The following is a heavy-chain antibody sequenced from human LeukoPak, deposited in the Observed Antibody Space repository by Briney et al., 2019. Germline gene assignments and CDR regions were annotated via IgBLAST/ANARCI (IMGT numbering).Heavy chain of an antibody. Sequence: GGSLRLSCAASGFTFSSYAMHWVRQAPGKGLEWVAVISYDGSNKYYADSVKGRFTISRDNSKNTLYLQVNSLRAEDTAVYYCARDSYCGGDCYSYYFDYWGQGTLVTVSS. J-gene: IGHJ4*02. CDR2: ISYDGSNK. CDR1: GFTFSSYA. CDR3: ARDSYCGGDCYSYYFDY. D-gene: IGHD2-21*02. V-gene: IGHV3-30-3*01.